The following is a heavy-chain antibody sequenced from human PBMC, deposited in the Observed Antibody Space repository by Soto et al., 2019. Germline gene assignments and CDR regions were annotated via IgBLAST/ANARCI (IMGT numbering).Heavy chain of an antibody. Sequence: GESLKISCKGSGYSFTSYWIGWVRQMPGKGLEWMGTIYPGDSDTRYSPSFQGQVTISADKSISTAYLQWSSLKASDTAMYYCARARFWSGNHYYYYYGMDVWGQGTTVTVSS. J-gene: IGHJ6*02. V-gene: IGHV5-51*01. CDR1: GYSFTSYW. D-gene: IGHD3-3*01. CDR2: IYPGDSDT. CDR3: ARARFWSGNHYYYYYGMDV.